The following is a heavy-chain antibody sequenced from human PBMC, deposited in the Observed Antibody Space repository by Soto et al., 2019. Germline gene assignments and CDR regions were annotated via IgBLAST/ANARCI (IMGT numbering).Heavy chain of an antibody. Sequence: GGSLRLSCAASGFTFSSYWMSWVRQAPGKGLEWVANIKQDGSEKYYVDSVKGRFTISRDNAKNSLYLQMNSLRAEDTAVYYCARSRGTIFGVVIPLFDYWGQGTLVTVSS. CDR1: GFTFSSYW. D-gene: IGHD3-3*01. V-gene: IGHV3-7*01. CDR3: ARSRGTIFGVVIPLFDY. J-gene: IGHJ4*02. CDR2: IKQDGSEK.